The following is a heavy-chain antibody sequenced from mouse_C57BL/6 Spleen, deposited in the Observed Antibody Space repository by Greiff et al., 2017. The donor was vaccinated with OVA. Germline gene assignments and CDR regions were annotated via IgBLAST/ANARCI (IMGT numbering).Heavy chain of an antibody. CDR2: INPYNGGT. Sequence: EVQLQESGPVLVKPGASVKMSCKASGYTFTDYYMNWVKQSHGKSLEWIGVINPYNGGTSYNQKFKGKATLTVDKSSSTAYMELNSLTSEDSAVYYCARSGGYYYGDYWGQGTTLTVSS. J-gene: IGHJ2*01. V-gene: IGHV1-19*01. D-gene: IGHD3-2*02. CDR3: ARSGGYYYGDY. CDR1: GYTFTDYY.